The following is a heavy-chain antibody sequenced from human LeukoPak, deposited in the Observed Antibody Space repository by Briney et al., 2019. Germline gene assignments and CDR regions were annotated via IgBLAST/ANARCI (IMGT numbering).Heavy chain of an antibody. V-gene: IGHV4-39*07. D-gene: IGHD3-22*01. CDR2: IYYSGST. CDR1: GGSISSSSYY. CDR3: ARDPNLHYDRKPSLGY. Sequence: SETLSLTCTVSGGSISSSSYYWGWIRQPPGKGLEWIGSIYYSGSTYYNPSLKSRVTISVDTSKNQFSLKLSSVTAADTAVYYCARDPNLHYDRKPSLGYWGQGTLVTVSS. J-gene: IGHJ4*02.